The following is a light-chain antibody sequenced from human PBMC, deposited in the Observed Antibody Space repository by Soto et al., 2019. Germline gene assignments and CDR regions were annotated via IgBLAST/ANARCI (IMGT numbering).Light chain of an antibody. CDR1: SSGVGRYEY. Sequence: QSVLTQPRSVSGSPGQSVTISCTGSSSGVGRYEYVSWYQQHPGKVPKLIIYDVSERPAGVPDRFSGSKSGNTASLTISGLQAEDEADYSCCSFAGSYTYVFGGGTKVTV. CDR3: CSFAGSYTYV. J-gene: IGLJ1*01. V-gene: IGLV2-11*01. CDR2: DVS.